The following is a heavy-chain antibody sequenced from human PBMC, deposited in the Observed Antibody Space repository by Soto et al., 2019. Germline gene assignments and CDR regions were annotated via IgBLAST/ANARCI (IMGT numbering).Heavy chain of an antibody. V-gene: IGHV4-4*02. Sequence: SETLSLTCAVSGGSISSSNWWSWVRQPPGKGLEWIGEIYHSGSTNYNPSLKSRVTISVDKSKNQFSLKLSSVTAADTAVYYCARDSSNDYYYYYGMDVWGQGTTVTSP. CDR1: GGSISSSNW. CDR3: ARDSSNDYYYYYGMDV. D-gene: IGHD2-2*01. J-gene: IGHJ6*02. CDR2: IYHSGST.